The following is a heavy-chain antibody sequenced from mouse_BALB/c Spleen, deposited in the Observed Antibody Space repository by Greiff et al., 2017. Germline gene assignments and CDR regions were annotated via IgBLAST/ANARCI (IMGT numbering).Heavy chain of an antibody. D-gene: IGHD2-1*01. Sequence: EVQGVESGGGLVQPGGSLRLSCATSAFTFTDYYMIWVRQPPGKALEWLGFIRNKANGYTTEYSASVKGRFTISRDNSQSILYLQMNTLGAEDSATYYCARKDGNSPFAYWGQGTLVTVSA. CDR1: AFTFTDYY. J-gene: IGHJ3*01. V-gene: IGHV7-3*02. CDR3: ARKDGNSPFAY. CDR2: IRNKANGYTT.